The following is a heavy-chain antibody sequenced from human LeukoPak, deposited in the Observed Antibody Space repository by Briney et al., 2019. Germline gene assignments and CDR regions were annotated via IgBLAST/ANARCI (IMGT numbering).Heavy chain of an antibody. CDR1: GFTFSEQY. CDR2: VSYDGGKK. D-gene: IGHD2-21*02. V-gene: IGHV3-30*18. CDR3: AKPAYCGGDCYSSPFQH. Sequence: GGSLILSCVASGFTFSEQYMSWVRQAPGKGLEWVAFVSYDGGKKYYADSVKGRFTISRDNSKNTLYLQMNSLRAEDTAVYYCAKPAYCGGDCYSSPFQHWGQGTLVTVSS. J-gene: IGHJ1*01.